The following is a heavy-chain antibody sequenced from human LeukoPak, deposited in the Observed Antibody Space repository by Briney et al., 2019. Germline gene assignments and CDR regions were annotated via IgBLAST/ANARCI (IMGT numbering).Heavy chain of an antibody. CDR1: GYNFNIYW. Sequence: GESLKISCKASGYNFNIYWIGWVRQMPGKGLEWLGIIHPGDSYAKYSPSFQGQVSISADKSMSTAYLQWNNVQTSDTAMYYCARPIYCAGSNCRGGFFFDNWGQGTLVTVSS. D-gene: IGHD2-21*01. V-gene: IGHV5-51*01. J-gene: IGHJ4*02. CDR3: ARPIYCAGSNCRGGFFFDN. CDR2: IHPGDSYA.